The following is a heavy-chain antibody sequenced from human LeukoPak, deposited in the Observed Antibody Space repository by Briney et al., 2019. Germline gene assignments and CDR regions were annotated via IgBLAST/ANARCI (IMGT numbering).Heavy chain of an antibody. Sequence: PGGSLRLSCAASGFTFSSYSMNWVRQAPGKGLEWVSYISSSSSTIYYADSVKGRFTISRDNAKNSLYLQMNSLRAEDTAVYYCARDYYDILTGYYKFDYWGQGTLVTVSS. J-gene: IGHJ4*02. V-gene: IGHV3-48*01. CDR2: ISSSSSTI. D-gene: IGHD3-9*01. CDR1: GFTFSSYS. CDR3: ARDYYDILTGYYKFDY.